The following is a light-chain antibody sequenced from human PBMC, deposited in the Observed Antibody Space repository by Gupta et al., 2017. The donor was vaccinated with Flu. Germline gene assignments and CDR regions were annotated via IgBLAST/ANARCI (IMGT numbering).Light chain of an antibody. Sequence: DIQLTQSPSFLSASVGDRVTVTCRASQAIISYLAWYQQKPGKALKLLIYAASTLQSGVPSRFIGSGSGTEFTPTISSLQPEDFATYYCQQLNSYPLITFGQGTRVEI. J-gene: IGKJ5*01. V-gene: IGKV1-9*01. CDR1: QAIISY. CDR3: QQLNSYPLIT. CDR2: AAS.